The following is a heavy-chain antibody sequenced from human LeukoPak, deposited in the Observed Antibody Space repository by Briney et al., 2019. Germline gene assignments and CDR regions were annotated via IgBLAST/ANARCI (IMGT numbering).Heavy chain of an antibody. J-gene: IGHJ5*02. V-gene: IGHV1-46*01. CDR1: GYTFTSYY. CDR2: INPSGGST. D-gene: IGHD1-7*01. Sequence: GASVKVSCKASGYTFTSYYMHWVRQAPGQGPEWMGIINPSGGSTSYARKFQGRVTMTRDTSTSTVYMELSSLRSEDTAVYYCARQLRLRYNWFDPWGQGTLVTVSS. CDR3: ARQLRLRYNWFDP.